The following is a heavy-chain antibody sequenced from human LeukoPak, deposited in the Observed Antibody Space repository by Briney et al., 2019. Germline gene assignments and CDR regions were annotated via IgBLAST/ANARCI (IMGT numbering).Heavy chain of an antibody. CDR1: GFTFSSYS. CDR2: ISSSSSYI. J-gene: IGHJ4*02. D-gene: IGHD4-17*01. V-gene: IGHV3-21*01. CDR3: ARARYGDSSALDY. Sequence: GGSLRLSCAASGFTFSSYSMNWVRQAPGKGLEWVSSISSSSSYIYYADSVKGRFTISRDNAKNSLYLQMNSLRAEDTAVYYCARARYGDSSALDYWGQGTLVTVPS.